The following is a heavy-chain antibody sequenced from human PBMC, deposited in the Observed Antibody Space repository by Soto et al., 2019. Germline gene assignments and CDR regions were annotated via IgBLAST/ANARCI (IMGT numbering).Heavy chain of an antibody. Sequence: GGSLRLSCAASGFSFRGYAMHWVRQAPGKGLEWVAVIWYDGVNKYYADSVKGRFTISRDNSNNTLYVQMNSLKAEETAVYYCVRDPYLPTAGRLASLLYWGPGTLVTVSS. D-gene: IGHD1-1*01. J-gene: IGHJ4*02. CDR2: IWYDGVNK. CDR1: GFSFRGYA. CDR3: VRDPYLPTAGRLASLLY. V-gene: IGHV3-33*08.